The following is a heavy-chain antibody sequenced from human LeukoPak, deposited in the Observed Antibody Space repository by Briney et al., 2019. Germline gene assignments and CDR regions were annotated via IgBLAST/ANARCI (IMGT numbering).Heavy chain of an antibody. CDR2: IYYSGST. Sequence: TSETLSLTCTVSGGSISSYYWSWIRQTPGKGLEWIGDIYYSGSTNYNPSLKSRVTISVDTSKNQFSLKLNSVTAADTAVYYCASGSSSWSFDYWGQGTLVTVSS. D-gene: IGHD6-13*01. V-gene: IGHV4-59*01. J-gene: IGHJ4*02. CDR1: GGSISSYY. CDR3: ASGSSSWSFDY.